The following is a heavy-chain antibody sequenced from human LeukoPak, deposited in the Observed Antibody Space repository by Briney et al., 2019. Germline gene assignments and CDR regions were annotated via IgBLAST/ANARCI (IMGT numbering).Heavy chain of an antibody. Sequence: GGSLRLSCAASGFKFSSYSMKWVRQAPGKGLEWVSFISSSSSYIYYADSLKGRFTISRDNSKNTLYLQMNSLRAEDTAVYYCAKRRYYDILTGSDLIDYWGQGTLVTVSS. D-gene: IGHD3-9*01. CDR2: ISSSSSYI. J-gene: IGHJ4*02. CDR1: GFKFSSYS. CDR3: AKRRYYDILTGSDLIDY. V-gene: IGHV3-21*04.